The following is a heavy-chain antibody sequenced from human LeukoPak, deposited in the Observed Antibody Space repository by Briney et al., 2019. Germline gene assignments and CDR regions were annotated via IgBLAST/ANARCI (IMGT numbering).Heavy chain of an antibody. CDR2: INHSGSS. CDR1: GGSLSGYH. V-gene: IGHV4-34*01. J-gene: IGHJ3*02. Sequence: SETLSLTCAVYGGSLSGYHRSWIRQPPGKGLEYIGEINHSGSSKYNSSLKSRVTISVDTSKNQFSLKVNSVTAADTAVYYCARRPDGFDIWGQGTKVTVSS. CDR3: ARRPDGFDI.